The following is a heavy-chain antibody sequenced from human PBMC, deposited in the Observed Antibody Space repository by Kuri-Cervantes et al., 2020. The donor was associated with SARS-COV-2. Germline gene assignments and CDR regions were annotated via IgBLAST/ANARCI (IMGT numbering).Heavy chain of an antibody. CDR2: ISYDGSNK. V-gene: IGHV3-30*19. D-gene: IGHD3-22*01. CDR3: AREIGGYHDGMFDY. J-gene: IGHJ4*02. CDR1: GFTFSTHG. Sequence: LSLTCAASGFTFSTHGMHWLRQAPGKGLEWVAVISYDGSNKYYADSVKGRFTISRDNSKNTLYLQMNSLRAEDTAVYYCAREIGGYHDGMFDYWGQGTLVTVSS.